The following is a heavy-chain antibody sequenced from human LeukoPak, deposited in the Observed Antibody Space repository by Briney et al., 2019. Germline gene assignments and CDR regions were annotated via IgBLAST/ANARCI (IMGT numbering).Heavy chain of an antibody. CDR3: ARDSGWAFDY. CDR1: GFTFNTYS. Sequence: GGSLRLSCAACGFTFNTYSMNWVRQAPGKGLEWVSFIGSGSTTIYYADSVKGRFTISRDNAKNSLNLQMNSLRDEDTAVYYCARDSGWAFDYWGQGTLVNVSS. V-gene: IGHV3-48*02. J-gene: IGHJ4*02. CDR2: IGSGSTTI. D-gene: IGHD1-26*01.